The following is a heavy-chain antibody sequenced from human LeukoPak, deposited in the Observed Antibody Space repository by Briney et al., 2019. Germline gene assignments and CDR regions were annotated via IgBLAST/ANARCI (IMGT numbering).Heavy chain of an antibody. J-gene: IGHJ6*02. V-gene: IGHV3-7*01. Sequence: GGSLTLSCSASGFTFSSYWMSWLGQAPGKEREGVANIKQDGSEKYYVDSVKGRFTISRDNAKNSLYLQMNSLRAEDTAVYYCAREDGGGLGYYGMDVWGQGTTVTVSS. CDR3: AREDGGGLGYYGMDV. D-gene: IGHD4-23*01. CDR2: IKQDGSEK. CDR1: GFTFSSYW.